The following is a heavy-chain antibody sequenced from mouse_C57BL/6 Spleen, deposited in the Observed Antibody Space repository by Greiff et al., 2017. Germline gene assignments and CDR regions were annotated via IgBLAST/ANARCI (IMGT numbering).Heavy chain of an antibody. CDR1: GYTFTGYW. D-gene: IGHD1-1*01. CDR2: ILPGSGST. CDR3: AKLTTVVDYYAMDY. Sequence: VQLQQSGAELMKPGASVKLSCKATGYTFTGYWIEWVKQRPGHGLEWIGEILPGSGSTNYNEKFNGKATFTADTSSNTAYMQLSSLTTEYSAIYYCAKLTTVVDYYAMDYWGQGTSVTVSS. J-gene: IGHJ4*01. V-gene: IGHV1-9*01.